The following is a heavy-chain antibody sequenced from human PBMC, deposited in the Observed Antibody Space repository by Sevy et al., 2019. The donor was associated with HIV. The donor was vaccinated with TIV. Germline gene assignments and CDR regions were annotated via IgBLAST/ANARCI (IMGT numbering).Heavy chain of an antibody. CDR2: ISGSGGST. CDR1: VFTFSSYA. V-gene: IGHV3-23*01. Sequence: GGSLRLSCAASVFTFSSYAMSWVRQAPGKGLEWVSAISGSGGSTYYADSVKGRFTISRDNSKNTLYLQMNSLRAEDTAVYYCAKDGGHITTSHFDYWGQGTLVTVSS. CDR3: AKDGGHITTSHFDY. J-gene: IGHJ4*02. D-gene: IGHD1-20*01.